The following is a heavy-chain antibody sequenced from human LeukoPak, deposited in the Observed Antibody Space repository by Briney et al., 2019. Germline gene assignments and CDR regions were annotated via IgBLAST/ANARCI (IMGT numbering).Heavy chain of an antibody. CDR2: ISGSGGST. CDR3: AKDLAEGYCSGGSCYSVSYYYYGMDV. V-gene: IGHV3-23*01. J-gene: IGHJ6*02. CDR1: GFTFSSYA. D-gene: IGHD2-15*01. Sequence: GSLRLSCAASGFTFSSYAMSWVRQAPGKGLEWVSAISGSGGSTYYADSVKGRFTTSRDNSKSTLYLQMNSLRAEDTAVYYCAKDLAEGYCSGGSCYSVSYYYYGMDVWGQGTTVTVSS.